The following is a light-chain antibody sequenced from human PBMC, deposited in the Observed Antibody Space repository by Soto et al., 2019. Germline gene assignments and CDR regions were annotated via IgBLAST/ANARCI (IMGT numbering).Light chain of an antibody. CDR3: QQYYSYLRT. J-gene: IGKJ1*01. V-gene: IGKV1-8*01. CDR1: QGISSY. CDR2: AAS. Sequence: AIRMTQSPSSLSASTGDRVTITCRASQGISSYLAWYQQKPGKAPKLLIYAASTLQSVVPSRLSGSGSGTDFTLTISCLQSEDFATYYCQQYYSYLRTFGQGTKVEIK.